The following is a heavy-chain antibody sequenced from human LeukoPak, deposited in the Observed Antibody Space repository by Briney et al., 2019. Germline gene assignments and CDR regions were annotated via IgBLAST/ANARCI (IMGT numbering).Heavy chain of an antibody. V-gene: IGHV4-34*01. Sequence: SETLSLTCAVYGGSFSGYYWSWIRQPPGKGLEWIGEINHSGSTNYNPSLKSRVTISVDTSKNQFSLKLSSVTAADTAVYYCARRRWYYYYYMDVWGKGTTVTISS. J-gene: IGHJ6*03. D-gene: IGHD6-13*01. CDR1: GGSFSGYY. CDR2: INHSGST. CDR3: ARRRWYYYYYMDV.